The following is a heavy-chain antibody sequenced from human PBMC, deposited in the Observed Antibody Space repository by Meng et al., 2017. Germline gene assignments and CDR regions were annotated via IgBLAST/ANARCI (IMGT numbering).Heavy chain of an antibody. CDR2: IYWDDDK. J-gene: IGHJ4*02. CDR3: AHSTLGYYDSSGPYFDY. D-gene: IGHD3-22*01. V-gene: IGHV2-5*02. Sequence: HITLRESAPTLVKPTQPLTLTCTFSGFSLSTSGVGVGWIRQPPGKALEWLALIYWDDDKRYSPSLKSRLTITKDTSKNQVVLTMTNMDPVDTATYYCAHSTLGYYDSSGPYFDYWGQGTLVTVSS. CDR1: GFSLSTSGVG.